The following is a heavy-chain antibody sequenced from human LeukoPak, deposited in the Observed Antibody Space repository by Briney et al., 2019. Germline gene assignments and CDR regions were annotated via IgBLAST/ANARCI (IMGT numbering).Heavy chain of an antibody. V-gene: IGHV4-61*02. CDR3: ARSNRYSGYHGNWFDP. D-gene: IGHD5-12*01. CDR1: GGSISSGSYY. J-gene: IGHJ5*02. Sequence: TSETLSLTCTVSGGSISSGSYYWSWIRQPAVKGLEWIGRIYTSGSTNYNPSLKSRVTTSVDTSKNQFSLKLSSVTAADTAVYYCARSNRYSGYHGNWFDPWGQGTLVTVSS. CDR2: IYTSGST.